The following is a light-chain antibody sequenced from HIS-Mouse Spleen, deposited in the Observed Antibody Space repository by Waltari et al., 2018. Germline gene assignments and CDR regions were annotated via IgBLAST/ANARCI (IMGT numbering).Light chain of an antibody. V-gene: IGKV1-39*01. J-gene: IGKJ2*01. CDR3: QQYYSTPYT. CDR1: QSISSY. CDR2: AAS. Sequence: DIQMTQSPSSLSASVGDRVTITCRASQSISSYLNWYQQKPGKAPKLLIYAASSLQSGVPSRFSGSGSGTDFTLTISSLQAEDVAVYYCQQYYSTPYTFGQWTKLEIK.